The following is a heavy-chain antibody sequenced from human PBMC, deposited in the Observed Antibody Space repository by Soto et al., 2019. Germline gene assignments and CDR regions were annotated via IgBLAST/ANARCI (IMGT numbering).Heavy chain of an antibody. V-gene: IGHV4-30-4*01. CDR2: IYDSWST. D-gene: IGHD2-21*02. CDR3: ARVSDYYFDY. J-gene: IGHJ4*02. Sequence: WSWIRQPPGKGLEWIGYIYDSWSTYYNPSLKSRVTISVDTSKNQFSLKLSSVTAADTAVYYCARVSDYYFDYGGQGTLVTVCS.